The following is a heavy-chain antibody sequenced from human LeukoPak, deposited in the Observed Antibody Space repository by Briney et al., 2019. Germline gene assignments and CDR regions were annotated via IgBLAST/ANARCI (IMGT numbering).Heavy chain of an antibody. J-gene: IGHJ4*02. CDR2: LSGSGSST. Sequence: PGGSLRLSCAASGLTFSSYEMNWVCQSPGKGLERVSYLSGSGSSTYYADSVKGRFTISRDNAKNSLYLQMNSLRAEDTAVYYCARGEGAVGSTLFDYWGQGTLVTVSS. V-gene: IGHV3-48*03. CDR3: ARGEGAVGSTLFDY. CDR1: GLTFSSYE. D-gene: IGHD1-26*01.